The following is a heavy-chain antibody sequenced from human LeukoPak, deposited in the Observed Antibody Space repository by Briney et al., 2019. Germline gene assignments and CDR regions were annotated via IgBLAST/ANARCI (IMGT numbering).Heavy chain of an antibody. D-gene: IGHD3-3*01. CDR1: GFTFSSYA. CDR3: AKGPGTYDFWSGHDY. CDR2: ISGSGGST. J-gene: IGHJ4*02. Sequence: QPGGSLRLSCAASGFTFSSYAMSWVRQAPGNGLEWVSAISGSGGSTYYADSVKGRFTISRDNSKDTLYLQMNSLRAEDTAVYYCAKGPGTYDFWSGHDYWGQGTLVTVSS. V-gene: IGHV3-23*01.